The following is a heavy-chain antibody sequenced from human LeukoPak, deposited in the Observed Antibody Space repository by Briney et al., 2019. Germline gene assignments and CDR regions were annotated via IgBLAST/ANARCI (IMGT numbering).Heavy chain of an antibody. V-gene: IGHV3-30*02. Sequence: GGSLRLSCAASGFTFSSYGMHWVRQAPGKGLEWVAVIWYDGSNKYYADSVKGRFTISRDNSKNTLYLQMNSLRAEDTAVYYCAGLYSSGWYYFQHWGQGTLVTVSS. J-gene: IGHJ1*01. D-gene: IGHD6-19*01. CDR2: IWYDGSNK. CDR1: GFTFSSYG. CDR3: AGLYSSGWYYFQH.